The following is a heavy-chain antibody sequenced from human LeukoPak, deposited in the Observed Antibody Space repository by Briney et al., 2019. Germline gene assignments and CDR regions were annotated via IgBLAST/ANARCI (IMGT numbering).Heavy chain of an antibody. CDR2: INPSGGGT. CDR1: GYTLTSYY. D-gene: IGHD3-3*01. J-gene: IGHJ6*02. CDR3: ARAHYDFWSGYWGYYYHYGMDV. V-gene: IGHV1-46*01. Sequence: ASVKVSCKASGYTLTSYYMHWVRQAPGQGLEWMGIINPSGGGTTYAQKFQGRVTMTRDTSTSTVYMQLSSLRSEDTAVYYCARAHYDFWSGYWGYYYHYGMDVWGQGTTVTVSS.